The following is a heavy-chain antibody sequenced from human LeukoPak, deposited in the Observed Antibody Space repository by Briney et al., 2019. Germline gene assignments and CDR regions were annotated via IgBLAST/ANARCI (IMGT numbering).Heavy chain of an antibody. CDR3: ARGQGAADF. D-gene: IGHD6-13*01. J-gene: IGHJ4*02. CDR2: ISRTGSI. V-gene: IGHV4-4*02. CDR1: GGSISSRNW. Sequence: ETLSLTCAVSGGSISSRNWWGWVRQPPGKGLEWIGEISRTGSIDYDPSVRSRATISLDKSKSQFSLRLTSLTSADTAVYYCARGQGAADFWGQGILVIVSS.